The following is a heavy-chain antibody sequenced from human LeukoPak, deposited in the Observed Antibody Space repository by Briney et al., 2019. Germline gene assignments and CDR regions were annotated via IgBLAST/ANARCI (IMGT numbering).Heavy chain of an antibody. CDR2: IIPIFGTA. Sequence: SVKVSCKASGGTFSSYAISWVRQAPGQGLERMGRIIPIFGTANYAQKFQGRVTITTDESTSTAYMELSSLRSEDTAVYYCARDPLGDYVWGSYFDWGQGTLVTVSS. D-gene: IGHD3-16*01. CDR1: GGTFSSYA. V-gene: IGHV1-69*05. J-gene: IGHJ4*02. CDR3: ARDPLGDYVWGSYFD.